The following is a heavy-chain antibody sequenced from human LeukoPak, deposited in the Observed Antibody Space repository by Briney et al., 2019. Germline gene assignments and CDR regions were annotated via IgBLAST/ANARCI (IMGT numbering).Heavy chain of an antibody. CDR1: GGSISSYY. J-gene: IGHJ3*02. CDR3: ARGRRTVFGVVIPLQAAFDI. Sequence: SETLSLTCTVSGGSISSYYWSWIRQPAGKGLEWIGRIYTSGSTNYNPSLKSRVTMSVDTSKNQFSLKLSSVTAADTAVYYCARGRRTVFGVVIPLQAAFDIWGQGTMVTVSS. CDR2: IYTSGST. V-gene: IGHV4-4*07. D-gene: IGHD3-3*01.